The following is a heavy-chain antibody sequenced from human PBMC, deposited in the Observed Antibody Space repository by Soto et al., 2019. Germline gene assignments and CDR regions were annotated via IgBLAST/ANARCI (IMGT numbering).Heavy chain of an antibody. Sequence: PSETLSLTCTVSGGSISSYYWSWIRQPPGKGLEWIGYIYYSGSTNYNPSLKSRVTISVDTSKNQFSLKLSSVTAADTAVYYCARHAYDILTGYRIFYFDYWGQGTLVTVSS. CDR1: GGSISSYY. D-gene: IGHD3-9*01. CDR2: IYYSGST. CDR3: ARHAYDILTGYRIFYFDY. J-gene: IGHJ4*02. V-gene: IGHV4-59*08.